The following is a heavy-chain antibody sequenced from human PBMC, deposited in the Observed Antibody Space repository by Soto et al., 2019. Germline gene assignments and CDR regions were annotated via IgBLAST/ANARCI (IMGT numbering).Heavy chain of an antibody. J-gene: IGHJ6*02. Sequence: SETLSLTCAVYGGSFSGYYWSWIRQPPGKGLEWIGEINHSGSTNYNPSLKSRVTISVDTSKNQFSLKLSSVTAADTAVYYCARGGYYGSGSYYSPRRLDYYYGMDVWGQGTTVTVSS. V-gene: IGHV4-34*01. CDR3: ARGGYYGSGSYYSPRRLDYYYGMDV. CDR1: GGSFSGYY. D-gene: IGHD3-10*01. CDR2: INHSGST.